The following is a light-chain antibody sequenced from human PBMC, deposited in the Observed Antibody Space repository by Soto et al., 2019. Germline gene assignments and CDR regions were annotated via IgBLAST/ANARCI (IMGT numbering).Light chain of an antibody. V-gene: IGKV1-9*01. CDR2: AAS. Sequence: DIKMNQSPSFLSASVGDRVTMTCRASQATSSYLAWYQQKPGKAPKLLIYAASTLQSGVPSRFSGSGSGTEFTLTISSLQPDDFATYYCQHSTSYSEAFGQGSMVDIK. J-gene: IGKJ1*01. CDR3: QHSTSYSEA. CDR1: QATSSY.